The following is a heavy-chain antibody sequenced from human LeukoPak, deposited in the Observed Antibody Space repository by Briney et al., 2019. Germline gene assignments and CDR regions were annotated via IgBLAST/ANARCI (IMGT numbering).Heavy chain of an antibody. CDR2: INPSGGST. J-gene: IGHJ4*02. Sequence: ASVKVSCKASGYTFTSYYMHRVRQAPGQGLEWMGIINPSGGSTSYAQKFQRRVTMTRDTSTSTVYMELSSLRSEDTAVYYCARVYGDYVSFDYWGQGTLVTVSS. CDR3: ARVYGDYVSFDY. CDR1: GYTFTSYY. D-gene: IGHD4-17*01. V-gene: IGHV1-46*01.